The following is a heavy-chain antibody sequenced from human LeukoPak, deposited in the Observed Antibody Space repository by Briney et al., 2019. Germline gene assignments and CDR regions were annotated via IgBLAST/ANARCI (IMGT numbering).Heavy chain of an antibody. D-gene: IGHD3-22*01. CDR1: GYTFTSYG. V-gene: IGHV1-18*01. Sequence: ASVKVSCKASGYTFTSYGISWVRQAPGQGLEWMGWISAYNGNTNYAQKLQGRVTMTTDTSTSTAYMELRSLRSDDTAVYYCARGSGYYYFSYYYYGMDVWGQGTTVTVSS. J-gene: IGHJ6*02. CDR3: ARGSGYYYFSYYYYGMDV. CDR2: ISAYNGNT.